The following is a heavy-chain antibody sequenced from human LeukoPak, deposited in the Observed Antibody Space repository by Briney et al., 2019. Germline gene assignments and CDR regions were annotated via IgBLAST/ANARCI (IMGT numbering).Heavy chain of an antibody. CDR1: GGSISSYY. CDR2: TYYSGST. V-gene: IGHV4-59*01. CDR3: ARTEYSSSGGWFDP. J-gene: IGHJ5*02. D-gene: IGHD6-6*01. Sequence: SETLSLTCTVSGGSISSYYWSWIRQPPGKGLEWIGYTYYSGSTNYNPSLKSRVTISVDTSKNQFSLKLSSVTAADTAVYYCARTEYSSSGGWFDPWGQGTLVTVSS.